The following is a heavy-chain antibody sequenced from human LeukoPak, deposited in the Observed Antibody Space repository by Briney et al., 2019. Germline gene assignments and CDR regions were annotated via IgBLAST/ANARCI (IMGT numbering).Heavy chain of an antibody. D-gene: IGHD3-22*01. CDR3: ARLYYYDSSRYYRHFDY. CDR2: IYPGDSDT. CDR1: GYSFTSYW. V-gene: IGHV5-51*01. J-gene: IGHJ4*02. Sequence: GESLKISCQGSGYSFTSYWIGWVRQVPGKGLEWMGIIYPGDSDTRYSPSFQGQVTISADKSISTAYLQWSSLKASDTAMYYCARLYYYDSSRYYRHFDYWGQGTLVTVSS.